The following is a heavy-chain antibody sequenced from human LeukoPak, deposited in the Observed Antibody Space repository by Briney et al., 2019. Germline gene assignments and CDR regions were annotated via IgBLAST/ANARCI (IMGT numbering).Heavy chain of an antibody. J-gene: IGHJ6*03. CDR1: GFTFSSYA. D-gene: IGHD3-16*01. CDR2: IIDSGDIT. Sequence: GGSLRLSCEASGFTFSSYAMSWVRQAPGKGLEWVSGIIDSGDITYYANSVKGRFTISRDNSKNTLYLQINSMRAEDTAVYYCAKLGGQEVYNYYVGVWGKGTTVAVSS. V-gene: IGHV3-23*01. CDR3: AKLGGQEVYNYYVGV.